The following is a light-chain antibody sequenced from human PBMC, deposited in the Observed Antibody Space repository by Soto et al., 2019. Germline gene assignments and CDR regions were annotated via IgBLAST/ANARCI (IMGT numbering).Light chain of an antibody. CDR2: DAS. CDR3: QQYNDWPLT. CDR1: ESVSSK. V-gene: IGKV3-15*01. J-gene: IGKJ4*01. Sequence: EIVMTQSPVTLSVSPGERATLSCRASESVSSKLAWYQQKPGQAPRLLIYDASTRASGIPASFSGSGSGTEFSLTISSLQSEDFAVYYCQQYNDWPLTFGGGTKVEIK.